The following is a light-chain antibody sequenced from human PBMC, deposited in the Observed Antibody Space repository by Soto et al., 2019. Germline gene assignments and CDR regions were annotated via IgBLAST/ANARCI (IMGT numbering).Light chain of an antibody. CDR2: DAS. V-gene: IGKV3-11*01. CDR1: QSISNY. CDR3: QQYGSSPRT. Sequence: EIVLTQSPSSLSASPGERATLSCRASQSISNYLAWYQQKPGKVPKLLIYDASTWQSGIPARFSGSGSGTDFTLTISSLQPEDFAVYYCQQYGSSPRTFGGGTKVDIK. J-gene: IGKJ4*01.